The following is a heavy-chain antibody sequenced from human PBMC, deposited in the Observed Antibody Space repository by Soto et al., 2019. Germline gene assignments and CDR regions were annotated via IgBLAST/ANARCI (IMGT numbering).Heavy chain of an antibody. CDR2: INPSGGST. CDR3: ATDVFISIFGVDRMHYFDY. CDR1: GYTFTSYY. V-gene: IGHV1-46*01. Sequence: SSVKGSCKASGYTFTSYYMHWVRQAPGQGLEWMGIINPSGGSTSYAQKFQGRVTMTRATSTSTVYMELGSLGSDDTAVDYCATDVFISIFGVDRMHYFDYRVQGYLFSLSS. J-gene: IGHJ4*02. D-gene: IGHD3-3*01.